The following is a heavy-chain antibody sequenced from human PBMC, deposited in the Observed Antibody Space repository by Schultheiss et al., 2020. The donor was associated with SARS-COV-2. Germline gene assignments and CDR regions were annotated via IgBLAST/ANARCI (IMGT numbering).Heavy chain of an antibody. CDR3: TTGGVWSRSNFDY. Sequence: GGSLRLSCAASGFTFSSYAMSWVRQAPGKGLEWVGRIKSKTDGGTTDYAAPVKGRFTISRDDSKNTLYLQMNSLKTEDTAVYYCTTGGVWSRSNFDYWGQGTLVTVSS. J-gene: IGHJ4*02. V-gene: IGHV3-15*01. D-gene: IGHD3-10*01. CDR2: IKSKTDGGTT. CDR1: GFTFSSYA.